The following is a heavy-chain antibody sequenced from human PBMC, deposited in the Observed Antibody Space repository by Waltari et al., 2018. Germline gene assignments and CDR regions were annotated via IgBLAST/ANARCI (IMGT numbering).Heavy chain of an antibody. CDR1: GGSISSSSYY. J-gene: IGHJ5*02. Sequence: LQLQESGPGLVQPSETLSLTCTVSGGSISSSSYYWCWIRQPPGKGLEWIGSSYYSGGISDPPSLKIRVTISVDTSKNQFSLKLSSVTAADAAVYYCAAPGYSSGVDPWGQGTLVTVSS. CDR2: SYYSGGI. CDR3: AAPGYSSGVDP. V-gene: IGHV4-39*01. D-gene: IGHD6-19*01.